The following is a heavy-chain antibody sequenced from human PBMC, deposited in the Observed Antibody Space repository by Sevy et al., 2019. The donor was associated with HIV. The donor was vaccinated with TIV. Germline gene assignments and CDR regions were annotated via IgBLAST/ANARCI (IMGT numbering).Heavy chain of an antibody. D-gene: IGHD3-22*01. Sequence: ASVKVSCKVSGYTLTKLSMRWVRQAPGKGLEWMGRFDPEDGETIYAQKFQGRVTMTEDTSTDTAYVELSSLRYEDTAVYYCASAREYYEDSSGYLDYWGQGTLVTVSS. J-gene: IGHJ4*02. CDR1: GYTLTKLS. CDR2: FDPEDGET. CDR3: ASAREYYEDSSGYLDY. V-gene: IGHV1-24*01.